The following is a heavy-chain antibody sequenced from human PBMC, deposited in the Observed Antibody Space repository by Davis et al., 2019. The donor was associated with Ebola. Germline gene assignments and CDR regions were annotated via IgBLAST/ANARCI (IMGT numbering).Heavy chain of an antibody. J-gene: IGHJ4*02. V-gene: IGHV4-39*01. CDR1: GGSISSSSYY. D-gene: IGHD5-24*01. CDR2: IYYSGST. CDR3: ARLADGYSDFYFDY. Sequence: SETLSLTCTVSGGSISSSSYYWGWIRQPPGKGLEWIGSIYYSGSTYYNPSLKSRVTISVDTSKNQFSLKLSSVTAADTAVYYCARLADGYSDFYFDYWGQGTLVTVSS.